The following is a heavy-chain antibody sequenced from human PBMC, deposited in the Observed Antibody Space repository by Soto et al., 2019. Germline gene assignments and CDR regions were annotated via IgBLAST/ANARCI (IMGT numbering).Heavy chain of an antibody. CDR3: ARTLYVGRKWGCGD. D-gene: IGHD2-8*02. CDR2: MNPNSGDT. J-gene: IGHJ4*02. V-gene: IGHV1-8*02. Sequence: QVQLAQSGAEVKPPGASVKVSCKSSGYTFTSFDIHWVRQATGQGLEWMGWMNPNSGDTGYAQKFQGRVTMTSDTCTTTAYMELSRLRSDDTAVYYCARTLYVGRKWGCGDWGQGTLVTVSS. CDR1: GYTFTSFD.